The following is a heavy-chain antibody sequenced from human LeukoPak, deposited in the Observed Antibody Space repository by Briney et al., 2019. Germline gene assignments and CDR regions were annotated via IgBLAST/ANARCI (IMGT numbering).Heavy chain of an antibody. CDR3: ARAPYSSSIDY. V-gene: IGHV4-34*01. J-gene: IGHJ4*02. CDR2: INHSGST. D-gene: IGHD6-13*01. CDR1: GGSFCGYY. Sequence: PSETLSLTCAVNGGSFCGYYWSWIRQPRGKGLEWIGEINHSGSTNYNPSLKSRVTISVDTSKNQFSLKLSSVTAADTAVYYCARAPYSSSIDYWGQGTLVTVSS.